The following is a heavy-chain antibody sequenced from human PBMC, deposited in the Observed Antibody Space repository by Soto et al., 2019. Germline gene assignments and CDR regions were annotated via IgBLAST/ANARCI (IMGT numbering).Heavy chain of an antibody. Sequence: QLQLQESGPRVVKPSETLTLTCTLSGGSSSDRSYYWGWIRQSPGKGLEWIVSFYFGGTTYYNPSLKSRVSVSEYTSGDQFSLKLNSVTAADTGVYFCARHGTTMISINWFAPWGQGLLVAVSS. CDR3: ARHGTTMISINWFAP. J-gene: IGHJ5*02. D-gene: IGHD4-17*01. CDR2: FYFGGTT. V-gene: IGHV4-39*01. CDR1: GGSSSDRSYY.